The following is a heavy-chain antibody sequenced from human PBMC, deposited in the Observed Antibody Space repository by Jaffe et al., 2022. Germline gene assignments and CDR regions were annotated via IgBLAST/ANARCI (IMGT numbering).Heavy chain of an antibody. V-gene: IGHV4-39*01. Sequence: QLQLQESGPGLVKPSETLSLTCTVSGGSISSSSYYWGWIRQPPGKGLEWIGSIYYSGSTYYNPSLKSRVTISVDTSKNQFSLKLSSVTAADTAVYYCARLYSGSSSYNYYYYYMDVWGKGTTVTVSS. CDR2: IYYSGST. CDR3: ARLYSGSSSYNYYYYYMDV. CDR1: GGSISSSSYY. J-gene: IGHJ6*03. D-gene: IGHD6-13*01.